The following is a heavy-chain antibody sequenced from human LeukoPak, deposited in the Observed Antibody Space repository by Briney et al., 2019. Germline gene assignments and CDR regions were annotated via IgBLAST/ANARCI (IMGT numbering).Heavy chain of an antibody. CDR1: GFTFVTYI. CDR3: AKEYCDGGNCSSYFQH. J-gene: IGHJ1*01. Sequence: GGSLRLSCAASGFTFVTYIMHWVRQAPGKGLEWVAVIAHDGNKTYYADSVKGRFTISRDNSKNTLYLQVNSLRAEDTAVYYCAKEYCDGGNCSSYFQHWGQGTLVTVSS. V-gene: IGHV3-30*18. D-gene: IGHD2-15*01. CDR2: IAHDGNKT.